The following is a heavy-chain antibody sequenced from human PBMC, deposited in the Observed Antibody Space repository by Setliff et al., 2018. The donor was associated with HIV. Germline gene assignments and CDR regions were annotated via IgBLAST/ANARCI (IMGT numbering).Heavy chain of an antibody. CDR1: GFTFSSYA. V-gene: IGHV3-30*04. D-gene: IGHD3-16*01. CDR2: ISYDGSNK. CDR3: AREESASSWGYYHYYMDV. J-gene: IGHJ6*03. Sequence: PGGSLRLSCAASGFTFSSYAMHWVRQAPGKGLEWVAVISYDGSNKQYADSMKGRFTISRDNSNNMLYLQMNSLRAEDTAVYYCAREESASSWGYYHYYMDVWGKGTTVTVSS.